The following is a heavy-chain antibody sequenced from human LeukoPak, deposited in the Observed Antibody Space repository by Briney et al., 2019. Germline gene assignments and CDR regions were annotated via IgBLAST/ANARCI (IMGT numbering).Heavy chain of an antibody. CDR3: TRVRGMDSVVIRDFDY. Sequence: GGSLRLSCTASGFTFGDYAMSWVRQAPGKGLEWVGFIRSKAYGGTTEYAASVKGRFTISRDDSKSIAYLQMNSLKTEDTAVYYCTRVRGMDSVVIRDFDYWGQGTLVTVSS. CDR1: GFTFGDYA. D-gene: IGHD3-22*01. CDR2: IRSKAYGGTT. J-gene: IGHJ4*02. V-gene: IGHV3-49*04.